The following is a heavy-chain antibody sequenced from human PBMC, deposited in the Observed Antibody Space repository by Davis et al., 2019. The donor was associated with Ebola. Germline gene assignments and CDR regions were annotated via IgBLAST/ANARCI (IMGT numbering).Heavy chain of an antibody. Sequence: SVKVSCKASGGTFSSYAISWVRQAPGQGLDWMGGIIPVFGIPKYAQKFQGRVTITADESTSTAYMELSSLRPEDTAVDYCARDRYSDGSGYFFEQSHWGQGTLVTVSS. CDR1: GGTFSSYA. D-gene: IGHD3-22*01. J-gene: IGHJ4*02. CDR2: IIPVFGIP. V-gene: IGHV1-69*13. CDR3: ARDRYSDGSGYFFEQSH.